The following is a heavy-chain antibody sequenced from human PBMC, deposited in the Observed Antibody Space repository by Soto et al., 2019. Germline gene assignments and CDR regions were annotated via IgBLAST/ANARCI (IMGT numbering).Heavy chain of an antibody. CDR2: INPSGGST. CDR3: AISRTVTTRWFDP. D-gene: IGHD4-4*01. Sequence: RASVMVSFKASGYTFTSYYMHWVRQAPGQGLEWMGIINPSGGSTSYAQKFQSRVTMTRDTSTSTVYMELSSLRSEDTAVYYCAISRTVTTRWFDPWGQGTLVTVSS. J-gene: IGHJ5*02. CDR1: GYTFTSYY. V-gene: IGHV1-46*01.